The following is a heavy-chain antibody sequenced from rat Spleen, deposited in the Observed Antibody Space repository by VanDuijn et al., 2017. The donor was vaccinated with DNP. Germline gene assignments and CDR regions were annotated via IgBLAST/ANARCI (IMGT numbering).Heavy chain of an antibody. V-gene: IGHV5S10*01. Sequence: EVQLVESGGGLVQPGRSLKLSCAASGFTFSDYAMAWVRQAPKKGLEWVATIIYDGSSTFYRDSVTGRFTISRDFAKTTLYLQMDSLRSEDTATYYCATTGYWGQGVMVTVSS. J-gene: IGHJ2*01. D-gene: IGHD5-1*01. CDR2: IIYDGSST. CDR1: GFTFSDYA. CDR3: ATTGY.